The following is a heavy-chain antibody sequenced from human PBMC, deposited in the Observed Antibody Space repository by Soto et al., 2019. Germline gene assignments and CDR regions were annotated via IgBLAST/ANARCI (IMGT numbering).Heavy chain of an antibody. V-gene: IGHV3-48*01. CDR2: ISSSSSTI. D-gene: IGHD6-19*01. CDR3: ARDSADVRCSGWREIYYYDGMDV. J-gene: IGHJ6*02. Sequence: PGGSLRLSCAASGFTFSSYSMNWVRQAPGKGLEWVSYISSSSSTIYYADSVKGRFTISRDNAKNSLYLQMNSLRAEDTAVYYCARDSADVRCSGWREIYYYDGMDVWGQGTTVTVSS. CDR1: GFTFSSYS.